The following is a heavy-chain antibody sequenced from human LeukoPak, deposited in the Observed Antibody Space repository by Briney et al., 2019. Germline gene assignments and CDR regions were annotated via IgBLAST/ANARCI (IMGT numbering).Heavy chain of an antibody. D-gene: IGHD1-26*01. CDR2: INHSGST. Sequence: PSETLSLTCAVYGGSFSGYYWSWIRQPPGKGLEWIGEINHSGSTNYNPSLKSRVTISGDTSKNQISLKLSSVTAADTAVYYCARGGSSFPYWYFDLWGRGTLVTVSS. J-gene: IGHJ2*01. V-gene: IGHV4-34*01. CDR3: ARGGSSFPYWYFDL. CDR1: GGSFSGYY.